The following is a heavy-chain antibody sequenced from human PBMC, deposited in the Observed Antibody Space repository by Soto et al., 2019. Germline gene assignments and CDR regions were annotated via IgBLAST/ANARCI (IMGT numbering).Heavy chain of an antibody. Sequence: DVQLLESGGGLVQPGGSLRLSCAASGFRFSTYDMSWVRQAPGKGLEWVSVMSGSGSGTYYADSVKGRFTISRDNSKNTLYLQITSLSAEDTAVYYCVRQAKLTTVTANVGYYYGLDVWGQGTTVTVSS. CDR2: MSGSGSGT. CDR3: VRQAKLTTVTANVGYYYGLDV. D-gene: IGHD4-4*01. J-gene: IGHJ6*02. V-gene: IGHV3-23*01. CDR1: GFRFSTYD.